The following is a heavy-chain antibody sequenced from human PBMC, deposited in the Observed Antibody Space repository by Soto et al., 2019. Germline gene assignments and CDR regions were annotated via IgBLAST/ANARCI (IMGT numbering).Heavy chain of an antibody. Sequence: ASVKVSCKASGYTFTSYGISWVRQAPGQGLEWMGWISAYNGNTNYAQKLQGRVTMTTDTSTSTAYMELRSLRSDDTAVYYCARGYCSGGSCHTIDYWGQGTLVTVS. CDR3: ARGYCSGGSCHTIDY. V-gene: IGHV1-18*01. J-gene: IGHJ4*02. D-gene: IGHD2-15*01. CDR1: GYTFTSYG. CDR2: ISAYNGNT.